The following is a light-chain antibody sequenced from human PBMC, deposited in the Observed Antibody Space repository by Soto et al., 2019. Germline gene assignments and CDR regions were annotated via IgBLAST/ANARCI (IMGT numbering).Light chain of an antibody. CDR2: EVS. CDR3: CSYAGSSTYV. CDR1: SSDVGSYNL. V-gene: IGLV2-23*02. J-gene: IGLJ1*01. Sequence: CALTRPASVSGAAGEGITISCTGTSSDVGSYNLVSWYQQHPGKAPKLMIYEVSKRPSGVSNRFSGSKSGNTASLTISGLQAEDEADYYCCSYAGSSTYVFGTGTKVTVL.